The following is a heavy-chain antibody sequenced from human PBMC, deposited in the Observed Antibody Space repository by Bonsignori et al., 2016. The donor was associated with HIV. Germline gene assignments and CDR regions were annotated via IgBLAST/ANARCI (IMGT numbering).Heavy chain of an antibody. CDR3: ARVEGWKYYNDSGSYFYYYYIGV. CDR1: GDSISSSSCY. D-gene: IGHD3-10*01. Sequence: SETLSLTCTVSGDSISSSSCYWGWIRQPPGKGLEWIGSVFYSGSTYYNPSLKSRVTMSVDTSKNQFSLKMTSVTAADTAVYHCARVEGWKYYNDSGSYFYYYYIGVWGKGTTVTVSS. V-gene: IGHV4-39*07. J-gene: IGHJ6*03. CDR2: VFYSGST.